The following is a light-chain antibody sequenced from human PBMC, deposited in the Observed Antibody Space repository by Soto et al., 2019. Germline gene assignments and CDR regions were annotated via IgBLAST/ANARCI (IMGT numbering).Light chain of an antibody. CDR2: KAS. V-gene: IGKV1-5*03. CDR3: QQYNSYWT. CDR1: ETISFW. Sequence: DIQMTQSPSTLSASVGDRVTITCRASETISFWLAWYKHKPGKAPKLPIYKASSLDSGLPSRFRGSGSGTEFTITISSLQPDDFATYYCQQYNSYWTFGQGTKVEIK. J-gene: IGKJ1*01.